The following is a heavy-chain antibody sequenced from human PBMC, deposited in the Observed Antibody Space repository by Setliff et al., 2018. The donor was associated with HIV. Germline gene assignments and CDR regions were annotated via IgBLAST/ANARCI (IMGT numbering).Heavy chain of an antibody. J-gene: IGHJ4*02. CDR3: ARDRMPMASWVPDK. D-gene: IGHD2-2*01. CDR2: IYTGGRT. CDR1: GESFSSNY. Sequence: SETLSLTCAVYGESFSSNYWSWIRQSAGKGLEWVGRIYTGGRTNYNPSLKGRVTMSVETSKNQFSLNLSSVTAADTAVYYCARDRMPMASWVPDKWGQGTLVTVSS. V-gene: IGHV4-4*07.